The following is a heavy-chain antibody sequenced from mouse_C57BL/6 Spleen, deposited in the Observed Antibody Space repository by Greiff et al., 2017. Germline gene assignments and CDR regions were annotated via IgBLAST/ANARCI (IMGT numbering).Heavy chain of an antibody. J-gene: IGHJ2*01. CDR1: GFSLTSYG. Sequence: QVQLQQSGPGLVQPSQSLSITCTVSGFSLTSYGVHWVRQSPGKGLEWLGVIWSGGSTDYNAAFISRLSISKDNSKSQVFFKMNSLQADDTAIYYCARKRTPEGHFDYWGQGTTLTVSS. CDR2: IWSGGST. V-gene: IGHV2-2*01. CDR3: ARKRTPEGHFDY.